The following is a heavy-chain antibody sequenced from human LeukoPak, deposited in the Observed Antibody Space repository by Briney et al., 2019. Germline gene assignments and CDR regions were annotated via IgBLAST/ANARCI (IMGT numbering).Heavy chain of an antibody. V-gene: IGHV5-51*01. CDR3: ARQKGGHSSSSIYHTDY. CDR1: GDSFTSYW. CDR2: IYPGDSDT. J-gene: IGHJ4*02. D-gene: IGHD6-6*01. Sequence: GESLKISCKGSGDSFTSYWIGWVRQMPGKGLEWMGIIYPGDSDTRYSPSFQGQVTISADKSISTAYLQWSSLKASDTAMYYCARQKGGHSSSSIYHTDYWGQGTLVTVSS.